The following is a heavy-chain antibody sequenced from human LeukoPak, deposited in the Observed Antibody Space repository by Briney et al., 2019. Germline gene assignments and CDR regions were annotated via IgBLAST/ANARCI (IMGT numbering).Heavy chain of an antibody. CDR2: ISGSGDNT. CDR3: AKDGGYDSSGYYYSDY. V-gene: IGHV3-23*01. D-gene: IGHD3-22*01. J-gene: IGHJ4*02. Sequence: GGSLRLSCAASGFTFSSYGMSWVRQAPGRGLEWVSTISGSGDNTYYADSVKGRFTISRDNSKSTLYLQMNSLRAEDTAVYYCAKDGGYDSSGYYYSDYWGQGTLVTVSS. CDR1: GFTFSSYG.